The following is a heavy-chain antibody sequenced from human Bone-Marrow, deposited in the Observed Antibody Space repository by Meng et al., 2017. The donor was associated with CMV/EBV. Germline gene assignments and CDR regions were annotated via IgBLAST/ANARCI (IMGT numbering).Heavy chain of an antibody. D-gene: IGHD3-10*01. J-gene: IGHJ4*02. V-gene: IGHV4-39*07. CDR2: IYYSGST. CDR1: GGSISSSSYY. CDR3: ARATGDYYGSGIDY. Sequence: SETLSLTCTVSGGSISSSSYYWGWIRQPPGKGLEWIGSIYYSGSTYYNPSLKSRVTISVDTSKNQFSLKLSSVTAADTAVYYCARATGDYYGSGIDYWGQGTLVTVFS.